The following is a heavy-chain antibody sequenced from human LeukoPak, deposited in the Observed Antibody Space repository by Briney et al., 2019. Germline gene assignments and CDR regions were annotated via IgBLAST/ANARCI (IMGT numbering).Heavy chain of an antibody. J-gene: IGHJ5*02. CDR1: GYTFTAYH. V-gene: IGHV1-2*02. CDR2: INPNSGDT. D-gene: IGHD4-17*01. CDR3: ARPNGDYYNWFDP. Sequence: ASVMVSCRASGYTFTAYHIHWVRQAPGRGLEWMGWINPNSGDTNYAQKFQDRVTLTRDMSITTAYLELTDLRSDDTAVYYCARPNGDYYNWFDPWGQGTLVTVSS.